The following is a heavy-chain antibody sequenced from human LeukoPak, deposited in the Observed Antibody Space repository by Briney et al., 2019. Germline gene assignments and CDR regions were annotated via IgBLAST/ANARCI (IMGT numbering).Heavy chain of an antibody. CDR3: ARSEGTVTTH. CDR1: TGSMNSDIFF. CDR2: IYYSGST. V-gene: IGHV4-61*10. Sequence: PSETLSLTCTVSTGSMNSDIFFWTWVRQPAGKGLEWIGYIYYSGSTNYNPSLKSRVTISVDTSKNQFSLKLSSVTAADTAVYYCARSEGTVTTHWGQGTLVTVSS. J-gene: IGHJ4*02. D-gene: IGHD4-17*01.